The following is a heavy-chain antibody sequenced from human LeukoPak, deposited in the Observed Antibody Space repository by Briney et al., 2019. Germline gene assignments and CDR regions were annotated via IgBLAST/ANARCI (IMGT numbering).Heavy chain of an antibody. D-gene: IGHD2-2*01. CDR3: ARLPLCSSTSCSDY. V-gene: IGHV4-34*01. CDR2: IKHSGST. Sequence: SETLSLTCAVYGGSFSGYYWSWIRQPPGKGLEWIGEIKHSGSTNYNPSLKSRVTISVDTSKNQFSLKLSSVTAADTAVYYCARLPLCSSTSCSDYWGQGTLVTVSS. CDR1: GGSFSGYY. J-gene: IGHJ4*02.